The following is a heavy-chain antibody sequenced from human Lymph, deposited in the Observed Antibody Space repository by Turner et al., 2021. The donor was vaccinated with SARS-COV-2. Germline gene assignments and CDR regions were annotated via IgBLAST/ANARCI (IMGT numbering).Heavy chain of an antibody. CDR3: ARIHSGNYDSFDI. Sequence: QVQLVQSGTEVRKPGCAVRVSCKGSGGTFSTYVICWVRQAPGQGGEWMGSIVPVLGKADYAQMFKGRDTINADKYTSTAYMELSSLRSEDTAVYHCARIHSGNYDSFDIWGQGTMVTVSS. CDR2: IVPVLGKA. J-gene: IGHJ3*02. V-gene: IGHV1-69*04. CDR1: GGTFSTYV. D-gene: IGHD1-26*01.